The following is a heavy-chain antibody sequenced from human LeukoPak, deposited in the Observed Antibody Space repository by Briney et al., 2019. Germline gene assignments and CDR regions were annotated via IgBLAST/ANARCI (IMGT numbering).Heavy chain of an antibody. J-gene: IGHJ3*02. CDR2: MWYDGSNK. CDR1: GFTFTSYA. Sequence: PGGSLRLSCAASGFTFTSYAMHWVRQAPGKGLEWVAVMWYDGSNKYYADSVKGRFTISRDNSKKTLYLQMNSLRAEDTALYYCAREWNYYDSSGHDAFDIWGQGAMVTVSS. V-gene: IGHV3-33*01. CDR3: AREWNYYDSSGHDAFDI. D-gene: IGHD3-22*01.